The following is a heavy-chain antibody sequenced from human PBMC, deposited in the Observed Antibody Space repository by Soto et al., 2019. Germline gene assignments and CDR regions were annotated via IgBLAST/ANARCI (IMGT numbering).Heavy chain of an antibody. CDR1: GFTFDDYA. CDR2: ISWNSGSI. D-gene: IGHD4-17*01. V-gene: IGHV3-9*01. J-gene: IGHJ2*01. Sequence: PGGSLRLSCAASGFTFDDYAMHWVRRAPGKGLEWVSGISWNSGSIGYADSVKGRFTISRDNAKNSLYLQMNSLRAEDTALYYCAKANGDSPVYWYFDLWGRGTLVTVSS. CDR3: AKANGDSPVYWYFDL.